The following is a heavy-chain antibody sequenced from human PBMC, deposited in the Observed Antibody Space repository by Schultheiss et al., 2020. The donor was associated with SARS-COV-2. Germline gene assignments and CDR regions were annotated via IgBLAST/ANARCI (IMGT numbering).Heavy chain of an antibody. CDR2: INPSGGST. CDR3: ARSRAARTNYYYYGMDV. Sequence: ASVKVSCKASGYTFTSYYMHWVRQAPGQGLEWMGIINPSGGSTSYAQKFQGRVTMTRDTSTSTVYMELSSLRSEDTAVYYCARSRAARTNYYYYGMDVWGQATTGTSSS. D-gene: IGHD6-6*01. CDR1: GYTFTSYY. V-gene: IGHV1-46*01. J-gene: IGHJ6*02.